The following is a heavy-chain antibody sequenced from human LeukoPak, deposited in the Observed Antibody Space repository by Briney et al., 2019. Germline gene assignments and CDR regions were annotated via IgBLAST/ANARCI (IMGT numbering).Heavy chain of an antibody. CDR3: ARALVGDGASAY. V-gene: IGHV3-23*01. J-gene: IGHJ4*02. CDR1: GFTFSSYA. D-gene: IGHD4/OR15-4a*01. Sequence: GGSLRLSCAASGFTFSSYAMSWVRQARGKGLEWVSGISGSGGSTYNADSVKGRFTISRDNAKNSLYLEMNSLRAEDTAVYYCARALVGDGASAYWGQGTLVTVSS. CDR2: ISGSGGST.